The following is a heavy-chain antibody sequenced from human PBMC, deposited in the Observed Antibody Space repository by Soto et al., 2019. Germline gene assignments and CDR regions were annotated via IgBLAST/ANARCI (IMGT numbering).Heavy chain of an antibody. Sequence: TSETLSLTCPVSGGSISSSSYYWGWIRQPPGKGLEWIGSIYYSGSTYYNPSLKSRVTISVDTSKNQFSLKLSSVTAADTAVYYCARRYYDSSGYPRPRGVDVWGQGTTVTVSS. V-gene: IGHV4-39*01. CDR3: ARRYYDSSGYPRPRGVDV. D-gene: IGHD3-22*01. J-gene: IGHJ6*02. CDR1: GGSISSSSYY. CDR2: IYYSGST.